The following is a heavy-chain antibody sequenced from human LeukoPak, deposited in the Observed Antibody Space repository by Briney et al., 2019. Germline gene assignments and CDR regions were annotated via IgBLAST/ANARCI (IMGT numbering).Heavy chain of an antibody. J-gene: IGHJ4*02. CDR1: GFTFSSYA. Sequence: GGSLRLSCAAPGFTFSSYAMSWVRQAPGKGLEWVSAISGSGGSTYYADSVKGRFTISRDNSKNTLYLQMNSLRAEDTAVYYCAKELLWFGELNGSSYWGQGTLVTVSS. CDR2: ISGSGGST. CDR3: AKELLWFGELNGSSY. D-gene: IGHD3-10*01. V-gene: IGHV3-23*01.